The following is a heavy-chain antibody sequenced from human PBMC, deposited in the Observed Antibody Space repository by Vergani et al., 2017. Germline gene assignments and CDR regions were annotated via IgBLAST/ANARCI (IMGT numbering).Heavy chain of an antibody. CDR3: ASLSNYYDSSNYYGHSDY. Sequence: QVQLVQSGAEVKRPGASVKVSCKASGYTFTSYGISWVRQAPGQGLEWMGWISAYNGNTNYAQKFQGRVTITADESTSTAYMELSSLRSEDTAMYYCASLSNYYDSSNYYGHSDYWGQGTLVTVSS. V-gene: IGHV1-18*04. CDR1: GYTFTSYG. D-gene: IGHD3-22*01. J-gene: IGHJ4*02. CDR2: ISAYNGNT.